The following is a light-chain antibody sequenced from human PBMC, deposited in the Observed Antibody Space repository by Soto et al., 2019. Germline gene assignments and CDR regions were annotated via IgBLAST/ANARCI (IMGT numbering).Light chain of an antibody. J-gene: IGKJ1*01. CDR3: QQYSISPRT. V-gene: IGKV3-20*01. CDR2: GAS. CDR1: QSVSSY. Sequence: EIVLTQSPGTLSLSPGERATLSCRARQSVSSYLAWYQQKPGQAPRLLIYGASSRATGIPDRFSGSGSGTDFTLTISRLEPEDFAVYYCQQYSISPRTFGQGTKVEIK.